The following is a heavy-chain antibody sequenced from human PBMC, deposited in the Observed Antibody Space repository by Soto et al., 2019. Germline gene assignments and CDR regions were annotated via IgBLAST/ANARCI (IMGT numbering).Heavy chain of an antibody. CDR1: GFLVNSAY. Sequence: EVQLVESGGGLIPPGGSLRLSCAASGFLVNSAYMTWVRQAPGKGLEWLSMINSDGSTLYAESVKGRFTISRDNSKNRLDLKMNSLRAEDTAMYYCGRSEYSFAWGYWGQGTLVIVTS. CDR3: GRSEYSFAWGY. CDR2: INSDGST. D-gene: IGHD3-16*01. J-gene: IGHJ4*02. V-gene: IGHV3-53*01.